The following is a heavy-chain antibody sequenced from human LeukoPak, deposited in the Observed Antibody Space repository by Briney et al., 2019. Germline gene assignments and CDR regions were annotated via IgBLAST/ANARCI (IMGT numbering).Heavy chain of an antibody. CDR2: IFYSGST. D-gene: IGHD3-10*01. CDR3: ARDIGVRGVIIPAAYPHFYYYYYMDI. V-gene: IGHV4-39*07. Sequence: SETLSLTCTVSGGSISTANYYWGWIRQPPGKGLEWIGNIFYSGSTYYSPSLKSRVTISLDTSRNQFSLKLSSVTAADTAVYYCARDIGVRGVIIPAAYPHFYYYYYMDIWGKGTTVTVSS. J-gene: IGHJ6*03. CDR1: GGSISTANYY.